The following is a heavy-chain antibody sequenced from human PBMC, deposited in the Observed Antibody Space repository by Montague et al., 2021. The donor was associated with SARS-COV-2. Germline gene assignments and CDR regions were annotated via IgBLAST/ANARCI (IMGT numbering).Heavy chain of an antibody. CDR3: ARVRDYFTSGNSNLGWYLDL. CDR1: DGSLSNYY. V-gene: IGHV4-34*01. CDR2: INRGGNT. D-gene: IGHD3-10*01. Sequence: SETLSLTCAIYDGSLSNYYWNWIRQPPGKGLECIGEINRGGNTNYNPSLKSRVTISVDTSKNQFSLKLNSVTAADTAIYYCARVRDYFTSGNSNLGWYLDLGGRGTRFSVSS. J-gene: IGHJ2*01.